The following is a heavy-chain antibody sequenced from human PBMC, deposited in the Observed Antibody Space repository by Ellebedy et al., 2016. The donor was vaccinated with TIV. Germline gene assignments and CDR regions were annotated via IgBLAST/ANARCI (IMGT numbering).Heavy chain of an antibody. CDR3: ASWSQWELLY. CDR2: INPSGGDS. V-gene: IGHV1-46*01. J-gene: IGHJ4*02. CDR1: GYTFTSYY. D-gene: IGHD1-26*01. Sequence: AASVKVSCKASGYTFTSYYIHWARQAPGHGLEWMGIINPSGGDSTYAQKFQGRVTMTTDTSTTTVYMDLSSLTSEDTAIYYCASWSQWELLYWGQGTLVIVSS.